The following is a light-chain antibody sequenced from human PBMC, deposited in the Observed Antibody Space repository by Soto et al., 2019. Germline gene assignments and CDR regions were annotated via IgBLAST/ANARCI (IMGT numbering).Light chain of an antibody. CDR2: EVS. CDR3: QTWGTGIVV. CDR1: SSDVGGYNY. Sequence: QSALTQPASVSGSPGQSITISCTGTSSDVGGYNYVSWYQQHPGKAPKVMIYEVSNRPSGVSNRFSGSKSGNTASLTISGLQAEDETDYYCQTWGTGIVVFGGGTKVTVL. J-gene: IGLJ2*01. V-gene: IGLV2-14*01.